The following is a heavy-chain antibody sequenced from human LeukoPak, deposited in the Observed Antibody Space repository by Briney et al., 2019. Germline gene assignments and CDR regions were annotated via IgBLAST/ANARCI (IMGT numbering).Heavy chain of an antibody. CDR1: IDSLSSYY. V-gene: IGHV4-4*07. CDR2: IYVNGFT. J-gene: IGHJ4*02. CDR3: AGGGTQSLVVFDY. D-gene: IGHD1-26*01. Sequence: SETLSLTRSVSIDSLSSYYWSWIRQSAGKGLEWIGRIYVNGFTDYNPSLRGRVTMSIDTSNKRFSMKLSSVTAADTAVYFCAGGGTQSLVVFDYWGQGNRVTVSS.